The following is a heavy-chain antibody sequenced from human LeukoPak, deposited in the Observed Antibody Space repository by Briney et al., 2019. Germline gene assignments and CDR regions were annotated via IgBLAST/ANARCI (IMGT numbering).Heavy chain of an antibody. CDR2: ISYSSSTI. Sequence: GGSLRLSCAASGFTFSTYSMNWVRQAPGKGLEWVSYISYSSSTIYYADSVKGRFTISRDNAKNSLYLQMNSQRDENTAVYYCARDEETAAAGTFDCWGQGTLVTVSS. J-gene: IGHJ4*02. CDR3: ARDEETAAAGTFDC. V-gene: IGHV3-48*02. CDR1: GFTFSTYS. D-gene: IGHD6-13*01.